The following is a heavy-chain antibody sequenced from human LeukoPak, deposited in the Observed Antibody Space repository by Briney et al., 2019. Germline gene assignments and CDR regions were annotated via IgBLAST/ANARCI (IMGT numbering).Heavy chain of an antibody. Sequence: SVKVSCKASGVTSSSYASNWVRQAPGQGLEWMGGIIPIFGTTDYAQKFQGRVTITADASTRTAYMDLSSLTSQDTAVYFCAKQDVRRILSAAGQRAFTVWGQGTTVTVS. J-gene: IGHJ3*01. CDR3: AKQDVRRILSAAGQRAFTV. CDR1: GVTSSSYA. V-gene: IGHV1-69*13. D-gene: IGHD6-13*01. CDR2: IIPIFGTT.